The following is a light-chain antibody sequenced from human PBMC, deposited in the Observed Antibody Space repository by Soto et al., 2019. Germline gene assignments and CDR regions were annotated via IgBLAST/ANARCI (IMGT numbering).Light chain of an antibody. Sequence: QSVLTQPASVSGSPGQSITITCTGTSTDVGGYNFVSWYQQHPGKAPKLMLFEVSNRPSGVSNRFSGSKSGNTAPLTISGLQTEDEADYYCASYTGSNTLLCGGGTKLTVL. V-gene: IGLV2-14*01. J-gene: IGLJ2*01. CDR2: EVS. CDR3: ASYTGSNTLL. CDR1: STDVGGYNF.